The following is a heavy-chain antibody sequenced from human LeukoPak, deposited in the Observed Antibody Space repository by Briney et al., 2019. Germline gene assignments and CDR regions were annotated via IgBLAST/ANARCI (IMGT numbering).Heavy chain of an antibody. CDR3: AITTTILGVY. Sequence: SETLSLTCTVSGGYITSSSYYWDWIRQPPGRGLEWIGSIYYSGSTYYNSSLKSRVTISVDTSKNQFSLKLSSVTAADTAVYYCAITTTILGVYWGQGTLVTVSS. V-gene: IGHV4-39*01. CDR2: IYYSGST. D-gene: IGHD5-12*01. CDR1: GGYITSSSYY. J-gene: IGHJ4*02.